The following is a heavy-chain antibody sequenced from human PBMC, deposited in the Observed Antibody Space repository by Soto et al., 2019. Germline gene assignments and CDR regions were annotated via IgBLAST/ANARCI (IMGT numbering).Heavy chain of an antibody. CDR2: IKKKADGGTA. Sequence: SGGSLRLSCAASGLIFSNAWMSWVRQAPGKGLEWVGLIKKKADGGTAVYAAPLKGRFTISRDDSKNTLYLEMSSLKTEDTAVYYCRTQWLDWGQGTLVTVSS. D-gene: IGHD6-19*01. J-gene: IGHJ4*02. CDR3: RTQWLD. CDR1: GLIFSNAW. V-gene: IGHV3-15*01.